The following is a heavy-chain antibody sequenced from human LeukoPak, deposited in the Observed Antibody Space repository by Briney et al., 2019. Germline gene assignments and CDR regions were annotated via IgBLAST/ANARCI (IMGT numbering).Heavy chain of an antibody. D-gene: IGHD1-26*01. CDR2: IYSGGST. CDR1: GFTVSSNY. J-gene: IGHJ5*02. CDR3: ARDRFYSGSYYH. V-gene: IGHV3-53*01. Sequence: GGSLRLSCAASGFTVSSNYMSWVRQAPGKGLEWVSVIYSGGSTYYADSVKGRFTISRDNSKNTLYLQMNSLRAEDTAVYYCARDRFYSGSYYHWGQGTLVTVSS.